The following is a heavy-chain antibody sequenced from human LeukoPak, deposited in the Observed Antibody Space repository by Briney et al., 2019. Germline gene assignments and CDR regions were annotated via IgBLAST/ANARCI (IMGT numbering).Heavy chain of an antibody. CDR2: ISGYNGNT. Sequence: ASVKVSCKASGYTFTSYGISWVRQAPGQGLEWMGWISGYNGNTNYAQKLQGRVTMTTDTSTSTAYMELRSLRSDDTAVYYCARDHAAFCGGDCYSRYWGQGTLVTVSS. D-gene: IGHD2-21*02. CDR3: ARDHAAFCGGDCYSRY. J-gene: IGHJ4*02. CDR1: GYTFTSYG. V-gene: IGHV1-18*01.